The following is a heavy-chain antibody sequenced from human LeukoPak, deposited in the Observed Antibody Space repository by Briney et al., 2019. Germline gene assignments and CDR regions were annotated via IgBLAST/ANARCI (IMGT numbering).Heavy chain of an antibody. J-gene: IGHJ4*02. CDR2: ISAYNGNT. Sequence: ATVKLSCKASGGTFSSYAISWVRQAPGQGLEWMGWISAYNGNTNYAQKLQGRLTMTTDTSTSTAYMELRSPRSDDTAVYYCAREYYYDSSGYHPPDYWGRGTLVTVSS. D-gene: IGHD3-22*01. V-gene: IGHV1-18*01. CDR1: GGTFSSYA. CDR3: AREYYYDSSGYHPPDY.